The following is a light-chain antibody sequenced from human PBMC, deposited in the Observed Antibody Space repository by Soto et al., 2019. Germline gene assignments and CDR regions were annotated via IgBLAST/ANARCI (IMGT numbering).Light chain of an antibody. CDR1: QSVSSSY. Sequence: EIVLTQSPGTLSLSPGERATLSCRASQSVSSSYLAWYQQKPGQAPRLLIYGASSRATGIPDRFSGSESGTAFTLTISRLEPEVFAVYYYQQYGSSPLTFGQGTKVEIK. CDR3: QQYGSSPLT. CDR2: GAS. V-gene: IGKV3-20*01. J-gene: IGKJ1*01.